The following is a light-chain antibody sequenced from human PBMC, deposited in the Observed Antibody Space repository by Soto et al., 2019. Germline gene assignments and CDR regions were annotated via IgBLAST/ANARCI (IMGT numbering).Light chain of an antibody. CDR2: AAS. CDR1: QDIRSH. Sequence: IQLAQSPSSLSASEGDSVNITCRASQDIRSHLAWYQQKPGKAPKVLIYAASTLESGIPSGFSGSGSGTEFTLTISSLQPDDFATYYCQQYNSYASWTFGPGTKVDIK. CDR3: QQYNSYASWT. J-gene: IGKJ1*01. V-gene: IGKV1-9*01.